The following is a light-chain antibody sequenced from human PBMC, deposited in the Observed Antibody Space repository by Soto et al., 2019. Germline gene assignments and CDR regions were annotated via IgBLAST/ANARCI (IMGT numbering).Light chain of an antibody. CDR3: QQRSTWPT. V-gene: IGKV3-11*01. CDR2: DAS. J-gene: IGKJ5*01. Sequence: VLTQSPATLSLSPGKRATLSCRASESVDFHLAWYQQKPGQAPRLLIYDASVRATGTPARFSGSGSGTAFTLTISSLEPEDFALYCCQQRSTWPTFGQGTRLEIK. CDR1: ESVDFH.